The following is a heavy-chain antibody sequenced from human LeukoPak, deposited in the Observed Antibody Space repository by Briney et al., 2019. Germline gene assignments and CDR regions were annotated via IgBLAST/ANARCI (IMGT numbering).Heavy chain of an antibody. V-gene: IGHV3-21*01. J-gene: IGHJ4*02. CDR1: GFTFSSYS. Sequence: PGGSLRLSCAASGFTFSSYSMNWVRQAPGKGLEWVSSISSSSSYIYYADSVKGRFTISRDISKNTLYLQMNSLRAEDTAVYFCARDPPYSSSWYFDYWGQGTLVTVSS. D-gene: IGHD6-13*01. CDR3: ARDPPYSSSWYFDY. CDR2: ISSSSSYI.